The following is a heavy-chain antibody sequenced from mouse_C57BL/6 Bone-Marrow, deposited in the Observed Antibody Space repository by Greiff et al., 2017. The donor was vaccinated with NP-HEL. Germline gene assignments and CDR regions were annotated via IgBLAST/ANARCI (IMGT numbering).Heavy chain of an antibody. Sequence: VKLQESGAELVRPGASVTLSCKASGYTFTDYEMHWVKQTPVHGLEWIGAIDPETGGTAYNQKFKGKAILTADKSSSTAYMELRSLTSEDSAVYYCTRGGDLYYGLYWGQGTLVTVSA. J-gene: IGHJ3*01. CDR1: GYTFTDYE. CDR2: IDPETGGT. V-gene: IGHV1-15*01. CDR3: TRGGDLYYGLY. D-gene: IGHD2-1*01.